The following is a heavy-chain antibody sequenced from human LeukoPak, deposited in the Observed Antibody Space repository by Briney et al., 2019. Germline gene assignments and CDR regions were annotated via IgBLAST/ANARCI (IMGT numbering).Heavy chain of an antibody. Sequence: PSETLSLTCAVSGYSISSGYYWGWIRQPPGKGLEWIGSIYHSGSTYYNPSLKSRVTISVDTSKNQFSLKLSSVTAADTAEYYCARQRREPMVRGPLGYYFDYWGQGTLVTVSS. D-gene: IGHD3-10*01. J-gene: IGHJ4*02. CDR1: GYSISSGYY. CDR3: ARQRREPMVRGPLGYYFDY. CDR2: IYHSGST. V-gene: IGHV4-38-2*01.